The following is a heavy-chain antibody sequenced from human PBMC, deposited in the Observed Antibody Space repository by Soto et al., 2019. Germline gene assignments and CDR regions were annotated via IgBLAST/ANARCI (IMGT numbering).Heavy chain of an antibody. D-gene: IGHD3-22*01. CDR2: IDLSDPYI. V-gene: IGHV5-10-1*01. CDR3: ARTLGGDSSSYYSTYYAMDV. CDR1: GYTFNTYW. Sequence: ESLKISCQGSGYTFNTYWISWVRQMPGKGLEWMGRIDLSDPYINYNPSFHGRVTISLDKSTSTVYLQWSSLKASDTATYYCARTLGGDSSSYYSTYYAMDVWGQGTTVTVSS. J-gene: IGHJ6*01.